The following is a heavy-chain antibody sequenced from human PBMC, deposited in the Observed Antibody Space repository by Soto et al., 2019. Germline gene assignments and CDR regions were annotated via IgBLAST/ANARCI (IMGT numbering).Heavy chain of an antibody. CDR1: GFTFSSYW. CDR2: IKQGGSEK. J-gene: IGHJ4*02. CDR3: VKDYGSQWLVLSY. V-gene: IGHV3-7*03. Sequence: GGSLRLSCAASGFTFSSYWMSWVRQAPGKGLEWVANIKQGGSEKYYVDSVKGRFTISRDNAKNSLYLQMNSLRAEDTALYYCVKDYGSQWLVLSYCGQRTLVTVSS. D-gene: IGHD6-19*01.